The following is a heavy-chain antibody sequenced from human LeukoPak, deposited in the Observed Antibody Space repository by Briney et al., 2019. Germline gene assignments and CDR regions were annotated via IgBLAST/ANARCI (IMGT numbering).Heavy chain of an antibody. CDR3: ARRHISSGWSFDY. CDR1: GGSISNYH. D-gene: IGHD6-19*01. Sequence: SETLSLTCTVSGGSISNYHWSWIRQPAGKGLEWIGQIHTSGSTNYNPPLKSRVTVSIDTPENQLSLTIRSVTAADTAIYYCARRHISSGWSFDYWGQGTLVTVSS. V-gene: IGHV4-4*07. CDR2: IHTSGST. J-gene: IGHJ4*02.